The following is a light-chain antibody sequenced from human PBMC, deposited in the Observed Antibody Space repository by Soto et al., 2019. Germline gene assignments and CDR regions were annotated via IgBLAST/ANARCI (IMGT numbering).Light chain of an antibody. J-gene: IGLJ1*01. CDR1: SSDVGGYNY. CDR3: NSYRRGSTYV. V-gene: IGLV2-14*01. Sequence: QSVLTQPASVSGAPGQSITVSCTGTSSDVGGYNYVSWYQQYPGKVPRLMIYDVTNRPSGVSNRFSGSKSGNTASLTISGLQAEDGADYYCNSYRRGSTYVFGTGTKVTVL. CDR2: DVT.